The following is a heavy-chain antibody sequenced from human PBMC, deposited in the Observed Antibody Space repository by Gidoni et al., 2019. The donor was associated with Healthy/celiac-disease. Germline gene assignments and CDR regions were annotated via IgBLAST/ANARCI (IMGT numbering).Heavy chain of an antibody. D-gene: IGHD2-2*01. CDR3: ARGYCSSTSCYLHY. CDR2: ISWNSGSI. CDR1: GCTFDDYA. Sequence: EVQLVESGGGLVQHGRSLRLSCAASGCTFDDYAMHWVRQAPGKVLEWVSGISWNSGSIGYADAVKGRFTITRDNAKNSLYLQMNSLRAEDTALYYWARGYCSSTSCYLHYWGQGTLVTVSS. J-gene: IGHJ4*02. V-gene: IGHV3-9*01.